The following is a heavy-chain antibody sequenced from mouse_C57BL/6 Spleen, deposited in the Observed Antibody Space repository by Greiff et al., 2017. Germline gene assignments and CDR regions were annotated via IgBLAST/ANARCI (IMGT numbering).Heavy chain of an antibody. Sequence: QVQLQQSGPELVKPGASVKISCKASGYSFTSYYIHWVKQRPGKGLEWIGWIYPGSGNTKYNEKFKGTATLTADTSSSPAYMQLSSLTSEDSAVYYCARSYYYGSSYDFDVWGTGTTVTVSS. J-gene: IGHJ1*03. CDR3: ARSYYYGSSYDFDV. CDR1: GYSFTSYY. V-gene: IGHV1-66*01. CDR2: IYPGSGNT. D-gene: IGHD1-1*01.